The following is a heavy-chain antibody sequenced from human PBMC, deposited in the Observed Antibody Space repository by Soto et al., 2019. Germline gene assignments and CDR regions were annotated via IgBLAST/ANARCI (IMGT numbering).Heavy chain of an antibody. Sequence: EASVKVSCKASGYTFTSYAMHWVRQAPGQRLEWMGWINAGNGNTKYSQKFQGRVTITRDTSASTAYMELSSLRSEDTAVYYCARTHYYDSSGPDDAFDIWGQGTMVTVS. CDR1: GYTFTSYA. CDR2: INAGNGNT. J-gene: IGHJ3*02. V-gene: IGHV1-3*01. D-gene: IGHD3-22*01. CDR3: ARTHYYDSSGPDDAFDI.